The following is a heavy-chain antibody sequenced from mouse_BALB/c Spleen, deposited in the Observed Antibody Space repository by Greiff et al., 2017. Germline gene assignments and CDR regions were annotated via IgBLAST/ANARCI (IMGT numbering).Heavy chain of an antibody. D-gene: IGHD3-1*01. Sequence: EVQLQESGGGLVQPGGSLKLSCAASGFTFSSYGMSWVRQTPDKRLELVATINSNGGSTYYPDSVKGRFTISRDNAKNTLYLQMSSLKSEDTAMYYCARDQGYFYYFDYWGQGTTLTVSS. CDR1: GFTFSSYG. CDR3: ARDQGYFYYFDY. CDR2: INSNGGST. V-gene: IGHV5-6-3*01. J-gene: IGHJ2*01.